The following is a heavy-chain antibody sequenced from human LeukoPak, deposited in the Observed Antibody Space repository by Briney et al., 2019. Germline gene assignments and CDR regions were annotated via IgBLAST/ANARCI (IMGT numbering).Heavy chain of an antibody. CDR1: GGSLNISDYY. V-gene: IGHV4-39*01. CDR2: MHYSGST. D-gene: IGHD1-26*01. CDR3: ARRGTIDSGRPWN. Sequence: SETLSLTCTVSGGSLNISDYYWGWIRQPTGKGLEWIGSMHYSGSTYYNPSLKSRVTISVDTSKNQFSLKVSSVTAADTAVYYCARRGTIDSGRPWNWGQGTLVTVSS. J-gene: IGHJ4*02.